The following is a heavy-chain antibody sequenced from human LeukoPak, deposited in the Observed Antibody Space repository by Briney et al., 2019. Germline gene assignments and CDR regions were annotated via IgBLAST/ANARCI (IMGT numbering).Heavy chain of an antibody. J-gene: IGHJ4*02. V-gene: IGHV1-46*01. CDR1: GYTFTSYY. CDR3: ARESHYFDY. CDR2: INPSGGST. Sequence: ASVKVSCKASGYTFTSYYMHWVRQAPGQGLEWMGIINPSGGSTSYAQKFQGRVTITADESTSTAYMELSSLRSEDTAVYYCARESHYFDYWGQGTLVTVSS.